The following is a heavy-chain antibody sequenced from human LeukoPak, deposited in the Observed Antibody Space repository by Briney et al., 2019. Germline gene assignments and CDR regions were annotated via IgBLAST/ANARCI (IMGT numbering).Heavy chain of an antibody. V-gene: IGHV3-74*01. CDR3: ARDRGYTQDY. CDR2: IKSDGSST. J-gene: IGHJ4*02. CDR1: GFTFSNAW. Sequence: GGSLRLSCAASGFTFSNAWMSWVRQAPGKGLVWVSHIKSDGSSTSYADSVKGRFTISRDNAKNTLYLQMNSLRAEDTAVYYCARDRGYTQDYWGLGTLVTVSS. D-gene: IGHD5-12*01.